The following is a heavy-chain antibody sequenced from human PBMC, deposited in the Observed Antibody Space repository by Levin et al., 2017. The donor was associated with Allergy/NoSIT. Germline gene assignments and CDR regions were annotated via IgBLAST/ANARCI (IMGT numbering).Heavy chain of an antibody. CDR2: INPNSGGT. D-gene: IGHD4-11*01. J-gene: IGHJ5*02. V-gene: IGHV1-2*06. CDR3: ASQTTVTTWFDP. Sequence: GESLKISCKASGYTFTGYYMHWVRQAPGQGLEWMGRINPNSGGTNYAQKFQGRVTMTRDTSISTAYMELSRLRSDDTAVYYCASQTTVTTWFDPWGQGTLVTVSS. CDR1: GYTFTGYY.